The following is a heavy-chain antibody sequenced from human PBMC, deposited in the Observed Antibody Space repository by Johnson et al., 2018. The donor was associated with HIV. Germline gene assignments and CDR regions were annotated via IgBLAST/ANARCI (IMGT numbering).Heavy chain of an antibody. D-gene: IGHD4-17*01. V-gene: IGHV3-30*04. CDR3: AKVGGRHDYGDYLGAFDI. CDR2: IYYDGTNK. CDR1: GFTFSSYA. J-gene: IGHJ3*02. Sequence: QVQLVESGGGVVQPGRSLRLSCAASGFTFSSYAMHWVRQAPGKGLEWVAVIYYDGTNKHYADSVKGRFTISRDNSKNTLYLQMNSLRAEDTAVYYCAKVGGRHDYGDYLGAFDIWGQGTMVTVSS.